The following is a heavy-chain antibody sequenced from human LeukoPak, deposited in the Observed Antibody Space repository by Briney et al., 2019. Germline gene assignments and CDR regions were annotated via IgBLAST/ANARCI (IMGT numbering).Heavy chain of an antibody. CDR2: INPNSGGT. D-gene: IGHD2-15*01. Sequence: VASVKVSCKASGYTFTGYYMHWVRQAPGQGLEWMRWINPNSGGTNYAQKFQGRVTMTRATSISTAYMELSRLRSDDTAVYYCARDLDIVVVVAATLMVVWGQGTTVTVSS. CDR3: ARDLDIVVVVAATLMVV. J-gene: IGHJ6*02. CDR1: GYTFTGYY. V-gene: IGHV1-2*02.